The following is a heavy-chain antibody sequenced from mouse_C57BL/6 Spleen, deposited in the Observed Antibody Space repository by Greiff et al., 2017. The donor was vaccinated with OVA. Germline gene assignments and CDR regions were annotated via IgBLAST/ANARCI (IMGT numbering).Heavy chain of an antibody. V-gene: IGHV1-82*01. Sequence: QVHVKQSGPELVKPGASVKISCKASGYAFSSSWMNWVKQRPGKGLEWIGRIYPGDGDTNYNGKFKGKATLTADKSSSTAYMQLSSLTSEDSAVYFCANLAWFAYWGQGTLVTVSA. CDR3: ANLAWFAY. CDR2: IYPGDGDT. J-gene: IGHJ3*01. CDR1: GYAFSSSW.